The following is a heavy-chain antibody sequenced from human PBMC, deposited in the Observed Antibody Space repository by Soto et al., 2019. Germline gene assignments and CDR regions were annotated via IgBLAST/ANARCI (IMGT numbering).Heavy chain of an antibody. J-gene: IGHJ3*02. CDR1: GFTFSSYG. CDR3: ARGWRDAFDI. CDR2: IWYDGSNK. Sequence: QVQLVESGGGVVQPGRSLRLSCAASGFTFSSYGMHWVRQAPGKGLEWVAVIWYDGSNKYYADSVKGRFTISRDNSKNTQYLQMSSLRAEDTAVYYCARGWRDAFDIWAQGTMVTVSS. V-gene: IGHV3-33*01.